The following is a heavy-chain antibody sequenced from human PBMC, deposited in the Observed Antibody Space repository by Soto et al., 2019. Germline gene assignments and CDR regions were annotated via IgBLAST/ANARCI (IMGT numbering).Heavy chain of an antibody. V-gene: IGHV3-21*06. CDR3: ARESEDLTSNFDY. J-gene: IGHJ4*02. Sequence: PGKALEWVSFISSTTNYIYYGVSMKGRFTISRDNAKNSLYLEMDSLRAEDTAVYYCARESEDLTSNFDYWGQGTLVTGS. CDR2: ISSTTNYI.